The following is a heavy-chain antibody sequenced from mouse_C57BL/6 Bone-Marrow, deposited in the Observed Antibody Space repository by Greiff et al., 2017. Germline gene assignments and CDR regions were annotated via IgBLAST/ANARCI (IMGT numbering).Heavy chain of an antibody. V-gene: IGHV5-4*01. CDR2: ISDGGSYT. J-gene: IGHJ1*03. CDR3: AREGGYGSSYWYFDV. Sequence: EVQLVESGGGLVKPGGSLKLSCAASGFTFSSYAMSWVRQTPEKRLEWVATISDGGSYTYYPDNVKGRFTISRDNAKNDLYLQMSHLKSEDTAMYYCAREGGYGSSYWYFDVWGTGTTVTVSS. CDR1: GFTFSSYA. D-gene: IGHD1-1*01.